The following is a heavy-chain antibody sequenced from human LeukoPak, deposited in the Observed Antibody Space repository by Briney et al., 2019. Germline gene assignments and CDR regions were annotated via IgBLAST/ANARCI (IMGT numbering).Heavy chain of an antibody. D-gene: IGHD3-22*01. V-gene: IGHV4-4*07. J-gene: IGHJ4*02. CDR3: ARDVPYYYDSSGYLFDY. Sequence: SETLSLTCTVSGGSISSYYWSWIRQPAGKGLEWIGRIYTSGSTNYNPSLKSRVTMSVDTSKNQFSLKLSSVTAADTAVYYCARDVPYYYDSSGYLFDYWGQGTLVTVSS. CDR1: GGSISSYY. CDR2: IYTSGST.